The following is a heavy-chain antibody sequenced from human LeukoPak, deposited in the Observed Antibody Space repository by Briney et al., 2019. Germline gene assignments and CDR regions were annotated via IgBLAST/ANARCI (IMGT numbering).Heavy chain of an antibody. CDR2: IYYRGST. D-gene: IGHD5-12*01. CDR1: GGSISSYY. Sequence: SETLSLTCTVSGGSISSYYWSWIRQPPGKGLEWIGYIYYRGSTNYNPSLKSRVTISVDTSKNQFSLKLSSVTAADTAVYYCAGFSGYDSYYFDYWGQGTLVTVSS. V-gene: IGHV4-59*08. J-gene: IGHJ4*02. CDR3: AGFSGYDSYYFDY.